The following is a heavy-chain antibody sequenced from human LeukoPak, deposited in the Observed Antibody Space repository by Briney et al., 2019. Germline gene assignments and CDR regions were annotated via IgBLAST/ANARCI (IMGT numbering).Heavy chain of an antibody. V-gene: IGHV3-21*01. J-gene: IGHJ3*02. CDR3: AREIAAAGSGGAFDI. Sequence: GGSLRLSCAASGFTFSSYDMNWVRQAPGKGLEWVSSISSSSIYIYYADSVKGRFTISRDNAKNSLYLQMNSLRAEDTAAYYCAREIAAAGSGGAFDIWGQGTMVTVSS. D-gene: IGHD6-13*01. CDR2: ISSSSIYI. CDR1: GFTFSSYD.